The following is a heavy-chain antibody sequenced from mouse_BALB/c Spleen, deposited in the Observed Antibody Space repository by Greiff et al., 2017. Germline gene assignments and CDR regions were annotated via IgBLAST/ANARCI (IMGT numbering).Heavy chain of an antibody. V-gene: IGHV3-2*02. CDR3: ARSRAQLDY. CDR1: GYSITSDYA. J-gene: IGHJ2*01. CDR2: ISYSGST. Sequence: DVKLQESGPGLVKPSQSLSLTCTVTGYSITSDYAWNWIRQFPGNKLEWMGYISYSGSTSYNPSLKSRISITRDTSKNQFFLQLNSVTTEDTATYYCARSRAQLDYWGQGTTLTVSS. D-gene: IGHD3-3*01.